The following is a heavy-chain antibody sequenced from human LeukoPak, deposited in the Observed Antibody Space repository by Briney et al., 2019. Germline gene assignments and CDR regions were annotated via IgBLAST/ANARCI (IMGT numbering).Heavy chain of an antibody. V-gene: IGHV3-11*01. CDR3: ARDTTMVTSHTYHYYGMDV. CDR1: GFTFGDYY. J-gene: IGHJ6*02. Sequence: PGGSLRLSCVGSGFTFGDYYVSWIRQAPGKGLEWVSYISSSGSPIYYADSVKGRFTISRDNTKNSLFLQMNSLGAEDTAVYYCARDTTMVTSHTYHYYGMDVWGQGTTVTVSS. CDR2: ISSSGSPI. D-gene: IGHD5-18*01.